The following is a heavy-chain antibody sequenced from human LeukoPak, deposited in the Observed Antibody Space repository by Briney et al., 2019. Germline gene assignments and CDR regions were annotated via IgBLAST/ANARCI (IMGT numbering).Heavy chain of an antibody. CDR1: GFTFSSSA. V-gene: IGHV3-23*01. CDR2: ISGGGDRA. J-gene: IGHJ4*02. CDR3: AKGYYGSGSYGWFDY. Sequence: GGSLRLSCAASGFTFSSSAMNWVRQAPGKGLEWVSTISGGGDRAYYADSVKGRFTISRDNSKTPLFLQMNSLRAEDTAVYYCAKGYYGSGSYGWFDYWGQGTLVTVSS. D-gene: IGHD3-10*01.